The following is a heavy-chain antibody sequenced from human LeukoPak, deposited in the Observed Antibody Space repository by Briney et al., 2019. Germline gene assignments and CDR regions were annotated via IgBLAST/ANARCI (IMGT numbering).Heavy chain of an antibody. Sequence: SETLSLTCTVSGGSISSSSYYWAWIRQPPGKGLEWIGSIDYRASTYYNPSLRSRVTISVDTSRNQFSLKLTSVTAADTALFYCARLLAAPQTDYFDYWGQGILVTAFS. J-gene: IGHJ4*02. V-gene: IGHV4-39*01. CDR2: IDYRAST. CDR1: GGSISSSSYY. CDR3: ARLLAAPQTDYFDY. D-gene: IGHD6-25*01.